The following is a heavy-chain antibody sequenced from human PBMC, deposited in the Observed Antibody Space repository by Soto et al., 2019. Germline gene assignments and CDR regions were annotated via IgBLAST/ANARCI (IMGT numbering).Heavy chain of an antibody. CDR1: GGSVNNIGNF. D-gene: IGHD7-27*01. V-gene: IGHV4-61*05. J-gene: IGHJ4*02. Sequence: SETLSLTCIVSGGSVNNIGNFWDWLRQSPGKGLEWIGFIYYGGSTNYNPSLKSRVTISVDTPKNQFSLKLSSVTAADTAVYYCAKNWNWGSLVHWGQGTLVTVSS. CDR2: IYYGGST. CDR3: AKNWNWGSLVH.